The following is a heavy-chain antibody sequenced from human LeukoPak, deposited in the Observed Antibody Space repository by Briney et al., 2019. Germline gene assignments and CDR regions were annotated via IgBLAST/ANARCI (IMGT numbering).Heavy chain of an antibody. CDR1: GGSFSGYY. CDR3: ARGRKSAADMGYDY. D-gene: IGHD6-13*01. J-gene: IGHJ4*02. Sequence: PSETLSLTCAVYGGSFSGYYWSWIRQPPGKGLEWIGEINHSGSTNYNPSLKSRVTISVDTSKNQFSLKLSSVTAADTAVYYCARGRKSAADMGYDYWGQGTLVTVSS. V-gene: IGHV4-34*01. CDR2: INHSGST.